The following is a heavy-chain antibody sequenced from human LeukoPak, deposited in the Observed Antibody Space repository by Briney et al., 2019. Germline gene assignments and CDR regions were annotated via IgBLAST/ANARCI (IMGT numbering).Heavy chain of an antibody. J-gene: IGHJ4*02. V-gene: IGHV3-30*02. D-gene: IGHD3-22*01. CDR1: GFTFSSYG. CDR2: IRYDGSNK. CDR3: ARDLRTYYYDSSGFGY. Sequence: GGSLRLSCAASGFTFSSYGMHWVRQAPGKGLEWVAFIRYDGSNKYYADSVKGRFTISRDNSKNTLYLQMNSLRAEDTAVYYCARDLRTYYYDSSGFGYWGQGTLVTVSS.